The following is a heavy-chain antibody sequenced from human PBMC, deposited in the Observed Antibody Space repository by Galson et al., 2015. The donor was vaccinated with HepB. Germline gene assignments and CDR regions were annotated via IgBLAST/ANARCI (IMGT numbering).Heavy chain of an antibody. CDR3: ARGLKQWPDAFDI. CDR1: GGSISSYY. CDR2: IYYSGST. D-gene: IGHD6-19*01. J-gene: IGHJ3*02. Sequence: SETLSLTCTVSGGSISSYYWSWIRQPPGKGLEWLGYIYYSGSTNYNPSLKSRVTISVDTSKNQFSLRLTSVTAADTAVYYCARGLKQWPDAFDIWGQGALVTVSS. V-gene: IGHV4-59*01.